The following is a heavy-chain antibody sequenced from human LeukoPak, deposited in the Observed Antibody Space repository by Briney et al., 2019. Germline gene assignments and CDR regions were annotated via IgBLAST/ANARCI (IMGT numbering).Heavy chain of an antibody. Sequence: GGSLRLSCAASGFTFSRSAMAWVRQAPGKGLDYISAISSSGDSTYYADSVKGRFTISRDNSKNTMYLQMNFLGAGDTAVYYCAKGRSSGSGQYFFGNWGQGALVSVSS. CDR3: AKGRSSGSGQYFFGN. V-gene: IGHV3-23*01. D-gene: IGHD1-26*01. J-gene: IGHJ4*02. CDR1: GFTFSRSA. CDR2: ISSSGDST.